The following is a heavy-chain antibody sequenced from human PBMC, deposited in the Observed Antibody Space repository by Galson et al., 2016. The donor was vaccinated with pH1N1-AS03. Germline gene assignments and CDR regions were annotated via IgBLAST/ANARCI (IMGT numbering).Heavy chain of an antibody. J-gene: IGHJ6*02. CDR2: INPNSGVT. CDR1: GYTFTGFY. CDR3: ARDPRGPCSSSTCPTAYYFGMDV. D-gene: IGHD2-2*01. V-gene: IGHV1-2*04. Sequence: SVKVSCKASGYTFTGFYVNWVRQAPGQGLEWMGWINPNSGVTNYAQKFQAWVTMTRDTSSSTAYMELSGLKSDDTAVYYCARDPRGPCSSSTCPTAYYFGMDVWGQGTTVIVS.